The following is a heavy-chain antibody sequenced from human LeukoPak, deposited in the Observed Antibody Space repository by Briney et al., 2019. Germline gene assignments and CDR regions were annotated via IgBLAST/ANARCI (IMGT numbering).Heavy chain of an antibody. CDR2: ISAYNGNT. J-gene: IGHJ6*03. D-gene: IGHD5-18*01. CDR1: GYTFTSYG. CDR3: ARGSGTAMVKGYYYYYYMDV. V-gene: IGHV1-18*01. Sequence: PWASVKVSCKASGYTFTSYGISWVRQAPGQGLEWMGWISAYNGNTNYAQKLQGRVTMTTDTSTSTAYMELRSLRSDDTAVYYCARGSGTAMVKGYYYYYYMDVWGKGTTVTVSS.